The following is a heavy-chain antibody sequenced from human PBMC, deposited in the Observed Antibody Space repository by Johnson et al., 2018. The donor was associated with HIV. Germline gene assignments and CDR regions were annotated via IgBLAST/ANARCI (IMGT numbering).Heavy chain of an antibody. CDR2: ISGSGVST. D-gene: IGHD6-13*01. CDR1: GFTFSSYA. CDR3: AKVPSRYFVIAATGTCAFDI. J-gene: IGHJ3*02. V-gene: IGHV3-23*04. Sequence: VQLVESGGGLVQPGGSLRVSCAASGFTFSSYAMNWVRQTPGKGLEWVSGISGSGVSTYYADSVKGRFSISRDNSKNTVYLQMNSLRADDTALYYCAKVPSRYFVIAATGTCAFDIWGQGTMVTVSS.